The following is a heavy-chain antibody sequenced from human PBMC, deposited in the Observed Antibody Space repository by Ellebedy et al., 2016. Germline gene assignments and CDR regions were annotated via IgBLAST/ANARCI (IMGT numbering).Heavy chain of an antibody. CDR3: ARSPLRFLRYYYYYMDV. CDR2: INHSGST. CDR1: GGSFSGYY. Sequence: SETLSLXCAVYGGSFSGYYWSWIRQPPGKGLEWIGEINHSGSTNYNPSLKSRVTISVDTSKNQFSLKLSSVTAADTAVYYCARSPLRFLRYYYYYMDVWGKGTTVTVSS. J-gene: IGHJ6*03. D-gene: IGHD3-3*01. V-gene: IGHV4-34*01.